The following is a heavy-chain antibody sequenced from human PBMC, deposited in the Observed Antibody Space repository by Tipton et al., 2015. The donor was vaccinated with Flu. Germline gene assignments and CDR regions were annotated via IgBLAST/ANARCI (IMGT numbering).Heavy chain of an antibody. Sequence: TLSLTCTVSGGSISSSDYYWGWIRQPPGKGLGWIGSISYSGSTYYNPSLKSRVTISVDTSKNQFSLRLSSVTAADTAMYYCARVGDGYADDYWGQGTLVTVSS. J-gene: IGHJ4*02. CDR1: GGSISSSDYY. CDR2: ISYSGST. V-gene: IGHV4-39*07. CDR3: ARVGDGYADDY. D-gene: IGHD5-24*01.